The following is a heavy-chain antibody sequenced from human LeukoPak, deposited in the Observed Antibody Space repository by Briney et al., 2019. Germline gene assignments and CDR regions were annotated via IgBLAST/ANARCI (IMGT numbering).Heavy chain of an antibody. CDR2: ISWNSGTI. CDR3: AKDKVFGGELDY. V-gene: IGHV3-9*01. J-gene: IGHJ4*02. Sequence: GGSLRLSCAASEFSVGSNYMTWVRQAPGKGLEWVSGISWNSGTIGYADSVKGRFTISRDNAKNSLYLQMNSLRAEDTALYYCAKDKVFGGELDYWGQGTLVTVSS. CDR1: EFSVGSNY. D-gene: IGHD3-10*01.